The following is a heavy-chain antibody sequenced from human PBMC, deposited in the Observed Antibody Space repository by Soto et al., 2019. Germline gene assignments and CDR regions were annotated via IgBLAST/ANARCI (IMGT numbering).Heavy chain of an antibody. CDR2: TNYRSKWIH. CDR3: AGVVWFRGMDV. D-gene: IGHD3-16*01. Sequence: PSQTLSLTCDISVDSVSSSSAAWNWIRQSPSRGLEWLGRTNYRSKWIHEYTLSMESRITINPDTSKNQFSLHIYSVTPEDTAVYYCAGVVWFRGMDVWGQGTPVTVSS. V-gene: IGHV6-1*01. CDR1: VDSVSSSSAA. J-gene: IGHJ6*02.